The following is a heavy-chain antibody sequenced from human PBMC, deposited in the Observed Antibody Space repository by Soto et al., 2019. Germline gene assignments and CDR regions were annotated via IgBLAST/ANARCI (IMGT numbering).Heavy chain of an antibody. CDR2: IYYSGST. CDR3: ARGTAAGGYGMDV. CDR1: GGSISSSGYY. D-gene: IGHD6-13*01. V-gene: IGHV4-39*01. Sequence: KTSETLSLTCTVSGGSISSSGYYWGWIRQPPGKGLEWIGSIYYSGSTYYNPSLKSRVTISVDTSKNQFSLKLSSVTAADTAVYYCARGTAAGGYGMDVWGQGTTVTVSS. J-gene: IGHJ6*02.